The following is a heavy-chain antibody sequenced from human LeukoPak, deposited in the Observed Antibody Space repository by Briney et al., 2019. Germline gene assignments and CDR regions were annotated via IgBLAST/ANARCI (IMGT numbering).Heavy chain of an antibody. D-gene: IGHD1-1*01. CDR3: VKHSGGVYGNSDY. CDR1: GFTFSNNA. CDR2: VGRGGGDT. V-gene: IGHV3-23*01. Sequence: PGGSLRLSCVASGFTFSNNAARWFRQAPGKGLEWVSTVGRGGGDTYYADSVRGRFTISKDSSKNTLQMNSLSAGDTAMYYCVKHSGGVYGNSDYWGQGILVTVSS. J-gene: IGHJ4*02.